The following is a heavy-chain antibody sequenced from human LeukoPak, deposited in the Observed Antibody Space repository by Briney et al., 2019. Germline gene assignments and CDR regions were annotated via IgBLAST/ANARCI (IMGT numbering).Heavy chain of an antibody. Sequence: ASVKVSCKASGYTFTGYYMHWVRQAPGQGLEWVGIINPSGGSTSYPQKFQGRVTLTRDTSTGTVYMELSSLRSEDTAVYYCAREGDYVDYWGQGTLVTVSS. D-gene: IGHD3-16*01. CDR2: INPSGGST. CDR3: AREGDYVDY. V-gene: IGHV1-46*01. CDR1: GYTFTGYY. J-gene: IGHJ4*02.